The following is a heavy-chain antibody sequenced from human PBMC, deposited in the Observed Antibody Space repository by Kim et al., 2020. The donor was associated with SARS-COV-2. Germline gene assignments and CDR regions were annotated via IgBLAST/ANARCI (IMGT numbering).Heavy chain of an antibody. CDR1: GFTFRNHV. CDR3: VKDKFVFYCFDF. Sequence: GGSLRLSCSASGFTFRNHVMHWVRQAPGKGLQYLSGISGDGVTTFYADSVQGRFTISRDNSKNTLFLQMSSLTPEDTAVYFCVKDKFVFYCFDFWGQGSLVTVS. J-gene: IGHJ4*02. V-gene: IGHV3-64D*09. D-gene: IGHD2-15*01. CDR2: ISGDGVTT.